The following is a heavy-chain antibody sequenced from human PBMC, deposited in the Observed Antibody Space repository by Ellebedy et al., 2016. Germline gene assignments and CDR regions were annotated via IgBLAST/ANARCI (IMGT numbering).Heavy chain of an antibody. V-gene: IGHV3-23*01. CDR2: ISGAGYTT. CDR3: YYGHYSGS. J-gene: IGHJ4*02. Sequence: GESLKISXATSGFSFSNYFMTWIRRAPGKGLEWVATISGAGYTTFFADSVKGRFTISRDNSKNTLYLQMNNLRAEDTAVYYCYYGHYSGSWGQGTLVTVSS. CDR1: GFSFSNYF. D-gene: IGHD4-17*01.